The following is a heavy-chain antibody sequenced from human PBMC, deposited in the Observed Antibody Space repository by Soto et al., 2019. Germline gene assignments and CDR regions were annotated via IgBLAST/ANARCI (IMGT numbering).Heavy chain of an antibody. D-gene: IGHD3-22*01. V-gene: IGHV4-59*01. CDR3: ARVGDYYDSSGYYYLGRCAFDI. CDR1: GGSISSYY. CDR2: IYYSGST. J-gene: IGHJ3*02. Sequence: SETLSLTCTVSGGSISSYYWSWIRQPPGKGLEWIGYIYYSGSTNYNPSLKSRVTISVDTSKNQFSLKLSSVTAADTAVYYCARVGDYYDSSGYYYLGRCAFDIWGQGTMVTVSS.